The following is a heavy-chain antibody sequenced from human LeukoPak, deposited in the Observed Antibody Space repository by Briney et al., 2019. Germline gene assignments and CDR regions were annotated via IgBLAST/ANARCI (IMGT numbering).Heavy chain of an antibody. Sequence: PSETLSLTCTVSGGSISSGGYYWSWIRQHPGKGLEWIGYIYYSGSTYYNPSLKSRVTISVDTSKNQFSLKLSSVTAADTAVYYCAREGHYYDSSGYHWGQGTLVTVSS. D-gene: IGHD3-22*01. CDR1: GGSISSGGYY. V-gene: IGHV4-31*03. CDR2: IYYSGST. CDR3: AREGHYYDSSGYH. J-gene: IGHJ4*02.